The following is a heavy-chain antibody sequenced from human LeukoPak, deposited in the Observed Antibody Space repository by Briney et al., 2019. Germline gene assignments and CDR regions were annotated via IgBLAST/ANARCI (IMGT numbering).Heavy chain of an antibody. CDR3: ARGPHRRTYDRDNWFDP. Sequence: SGGSLRLSCAASGFTFSNYAMSWVRQAPGKGLEWVSTISDSGGSTYYADSVKGRFTISRDNSKNTLYLQMNSLRAEDTAVYYCARGPHRRTYDRDNWFDPWGQGTLVTVSS. CDR2: ISDSGGST. V-gene: IGHV3-23*01. D-gene: IGHD3-3*01. J-gene: IGHJ5*02. CDR1: GFTFSNYA.